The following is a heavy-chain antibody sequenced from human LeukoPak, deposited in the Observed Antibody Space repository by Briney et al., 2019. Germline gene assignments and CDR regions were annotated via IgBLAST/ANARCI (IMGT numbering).Heavy chain of an antibody. Sequence: PSETLSLTCTVSGGSISSYYWSWIRQPPGKGLEWIGYIYYSGSTNYNPSLKSRVTISVDTSKNQFSLKLSSVTAADTAVYYCARASGYDILTGYNFDYWGQGTLVTVSS. V-gene: IGHV4-59*01. CDR3: ARASGYDILTGYNFDY. D-gene: IGHD3-9*01. CDR2: IYYSGST. J-gene: IGHJ4*02. CDR1: GGSISSYY.